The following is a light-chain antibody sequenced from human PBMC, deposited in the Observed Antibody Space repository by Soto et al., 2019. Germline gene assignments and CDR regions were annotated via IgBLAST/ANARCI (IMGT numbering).Light chain of an antibody. CDR3: QQYNNWPVT. Sequence: EIVMTQSPATLSVSTGERATLSCRASQSVSSNFAWYQQKAGQAPRLLIYGASTRATGIPARFSGSGSGTEFTLTISSLQSEDFAVYYCQQYNNWPVTVGQGTRLEI. CDR2: GAS. CDR1: QSVSSN. J-gene: IGKJ5*01. V-gene: IGKV3-15*01.